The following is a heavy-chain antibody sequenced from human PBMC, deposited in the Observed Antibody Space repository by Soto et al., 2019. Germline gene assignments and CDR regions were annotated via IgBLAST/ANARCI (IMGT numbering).Heavy chain of an antibody. V-gene: IGHV3-21*06. CDR1: GVSFSDYS. CDR2: ITGNSEYK. D-gene: IGHD1-26*01. CDR3: ARSGELLQTFDS. J-gene: IGHJ4*02. Sequence: GGSLRLSXVVSGVSFSDYSMNWVRQAPGKGLEWVSLITGNSEYKYYAGSVKGRFTVSRDNAKNSLYLQMNSLTVEDTAVYYCARSGELLQTFDSWGQGTLVTVSS.